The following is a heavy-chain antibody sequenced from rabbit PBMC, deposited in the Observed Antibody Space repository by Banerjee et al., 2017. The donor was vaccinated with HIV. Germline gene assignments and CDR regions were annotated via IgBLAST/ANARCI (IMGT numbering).Heavy chain of an antibody. J-gene: IGHJ4*01. CDR3: ARYGDYGDPYYFNL. CDR1: GFDFSSYY. CDR2: IYAGKGST. Sequence: QLKETGGGLVQPGGSLTLSCKASGFDFSSYYMSWVRQAPGKGLEWIGIIYAGKGSTDYASWVNGRFTISSDNAQNTVDLQMNSLTAADTATYFCARYGDYGDPYYFNLWGPGTLVTVS. D-gene: IGHD2-1*01. V-gene: IGHV1S7*01.